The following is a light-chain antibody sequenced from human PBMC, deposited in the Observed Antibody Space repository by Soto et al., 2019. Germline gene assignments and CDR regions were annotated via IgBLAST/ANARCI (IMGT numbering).Light chain of an antibody. CDR2: GNS. V-gene: IGLV1-40*01. CDR1: SSNIGAGYD. Sequence: QSVLTQPPSVSGAPGQRVTISCTGSSSNIGAGYDVHWYQQLPGTAPKLLIYGNSNRPSGVPDRFSGSKSGTSASLAITGLQAEDEADYYCQSYGSSLMKVFGGGTKLTV. CDR3: QSYGSSLMKV. J-gene: IGLJ3*02.